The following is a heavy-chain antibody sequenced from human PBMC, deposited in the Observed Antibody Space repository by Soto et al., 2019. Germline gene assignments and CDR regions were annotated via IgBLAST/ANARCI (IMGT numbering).Heavy chain of an antibody. V-gene: IGHV4-59*08. CDR3: ARHVYYDFWSGYFDY. D-gene: IGHD3-3*01. CDR2: IYYSGST. CDR1: GGSISSYY. J-gene: IGHJ4*02. Sequence: QVQLQESGPGLVKPSETLSLTCTVSGGSISSYYWSWIRQPPGKGLEWIGYIYYSGSTNYNPSLMSRVTISVDTSKHQFALKLSSVTAAVTAVYYCARHVYYDFWSGYFDYWGQGTLVNVSS.